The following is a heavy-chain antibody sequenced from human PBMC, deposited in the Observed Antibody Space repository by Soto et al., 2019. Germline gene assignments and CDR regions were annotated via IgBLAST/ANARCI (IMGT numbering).Heavy chain of an antibody. CDR1: GITFSDYA. V-gene: IGHV3-64D*06. CDR2: INSNGGST. CDR3: LKHNSRNYYYTWFGT. D-gene: IGHD3-22*01. J-gene: IGHJ5*02. Sequence: GGSLRLSCSASGITFSDYAMQWVRQAPGKGLEYVAAINSNGGSTYHAESVKGRFTISRDNSKNTLYLQMTSLRVEDTAMYYCLKHNSRNYYYTWFGTLGPATLVTVSS.